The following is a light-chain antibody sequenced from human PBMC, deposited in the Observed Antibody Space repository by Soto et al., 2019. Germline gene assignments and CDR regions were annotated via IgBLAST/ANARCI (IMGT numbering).Light chain of an antibody. V-gene: IGKV3-20*01. CDR1: QSVSSSY. J-gene: IGKJ1*01. Sequence: EIVLTQSPGTLSLSPGERATLSCRASQSVSSSYLAWYQQKPGQAPRLLIYGASSRATGIPDRFSGSGSGPDFTLTSSRLGPADIAVYYCQQYGSSLWTFGQGTKVDTK. CDR3: QQYGSSLWT. CDR2: GAS.